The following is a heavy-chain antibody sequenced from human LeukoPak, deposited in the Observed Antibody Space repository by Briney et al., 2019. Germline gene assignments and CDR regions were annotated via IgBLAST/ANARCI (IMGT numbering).Heavy chain of an antibody. Sequence: ASVKVSCQSSGYTFTGYYIHWVRPAPGQGLACIGWINPNSGATNYAQKFQGRVTMTRDTSISTAYMELSRLRSDDTAVYYCVGGYGFFGSTWGQGTLVTVSS. CDR3: VGGYGFFGST. J-gene: IGHJ5*02. V-gene: IGHV1-2*02. CDR2: INPNSGAT. D-gene: IGHD5-18*01. CDR1: GYTFTGYY.